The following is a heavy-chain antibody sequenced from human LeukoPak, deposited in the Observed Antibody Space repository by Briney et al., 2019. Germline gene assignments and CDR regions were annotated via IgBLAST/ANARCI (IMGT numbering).Heavy chain of an antibody. CDR2: IYKTGST. J-gene: IGHJ3*02. CDR1: GGSINSGSYY. D-gene: IGHD3-22*01. V-gene: IGHV4-61*02. CDR3: ARDRSSGYYSDAFDI. Sequence: SETLSLTCTVSGGSINSGSYYWSWIRQPAGKGLEWIGRIYKTGSTNYNPSLKSRATISVDTSKNQFSLKLTSVTAADMAVYYCARDRSSGYYSDAFDIWGQGTMVTVSS.